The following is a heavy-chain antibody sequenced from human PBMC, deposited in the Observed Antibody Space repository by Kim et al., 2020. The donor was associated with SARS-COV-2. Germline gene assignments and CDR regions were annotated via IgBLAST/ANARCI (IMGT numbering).Heavy chain of an antibody. Sequence: GGSLRLSCAASGFTFSSYWMSWVRQAPGKGLEWVANIKQDGSEKYYVDSVKGRFTISRDNAKNSLYLQMNSLRAEDTAVYYCARDVSYPDIVVVPAPTNGGMDVWGQGTTVTVSS. D-gene: IGHD2-2*01. J-gene: IGHJ6*02. CDR3: ARDVSYPDIVVVPAPTNGGMDV. CDR2: IKQDGSEK. CDR1: GFTFSSYW. V-gene: IGHV3-7*01.